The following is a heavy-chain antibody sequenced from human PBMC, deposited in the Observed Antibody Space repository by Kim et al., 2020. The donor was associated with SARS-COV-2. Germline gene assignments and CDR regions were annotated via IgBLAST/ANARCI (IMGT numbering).Heavy chain of an antibody. D-gene: IGHD6-19*01. CDR1: GYTFTNYA. V-gene: IGHV1-3*01. Sequence: ASVKVSCKASGYTFTNYAMHWVRQAPGQRLEWMGWIHVGNGNTKYSQNFQARITITRDTSASIGYMELTRLRSDDTAVYYCAAFSSVWYWGQGTLVTVSS. J-gene: IGHJ4*02. CDR3: AAFSSVWY. CDR2: IHVGNGNT.